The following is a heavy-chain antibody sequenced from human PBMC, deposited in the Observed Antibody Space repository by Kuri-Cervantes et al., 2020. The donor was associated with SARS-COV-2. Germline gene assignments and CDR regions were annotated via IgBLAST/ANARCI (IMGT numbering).Heavy chain of an antibody. D-gene: IGHD3-22*01. V-gene: IGHV1-46*01. CDR3: ARDLLLYSSGVQSPFDY. CDR1: GYTFTSYY. CDR2: INPSGGST. Sequence: ASVKVSCKASGYTFTSYYMHWVRQAPGQGLEWMGIINPSGGSTSYAQKFQGRVTMTRDTSTSTAYMELRSLRSDDTAVYYCARDLLLYSSGVQSPFDYWGQGTLVTVSS. J-gene: IGHJ4*02.